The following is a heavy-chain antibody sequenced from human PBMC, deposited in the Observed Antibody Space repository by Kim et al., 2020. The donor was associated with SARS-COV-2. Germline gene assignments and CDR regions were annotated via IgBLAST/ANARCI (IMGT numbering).Heavy chain of an antibody. CDR3: ARRTDLANFDY. Sequence: SETLSLTCTVSGGPMDGHYWSWIRQSPGKGLEWIGYIYSSGSATYKSSLRSRVTMSIDMSKNQFYLTLTSVTAADTGKYYCARRTDLANFDYWGRGALVTVSS. CDR2: IYSSGSA. J-gene: IGHJ4*02. V-gene: IGHV4-59*11. CDR1: GGPMDGHY.